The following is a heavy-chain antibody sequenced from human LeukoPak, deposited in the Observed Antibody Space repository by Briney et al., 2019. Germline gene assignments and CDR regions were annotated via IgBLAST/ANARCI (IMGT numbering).Heavy chain of an antibody. J-gene: IGHJ4*02. CDR2: INHSGST. CDR3: ARGRQRAYYYDSSGYPPDY. D-gene: IGHD3-22*01. V-gene: IGHV4-34*01. CDR1: GGSFSGYY. Sequence: NPSETLSLTCAVYGGSFSGYYWSWIRQPPGKGLEWIGEINHSGSTNYNPSLKSRVTISVDTSKNQFSLKLSSVTAADTAVYYCARGRQRAYYYDSSGYPPDYWGQGTLVTVSS.